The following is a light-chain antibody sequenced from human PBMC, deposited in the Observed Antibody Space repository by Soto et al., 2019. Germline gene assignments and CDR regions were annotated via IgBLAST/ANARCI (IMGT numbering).Light chain of an antibody. CDR2: ASS. Sequence: QSVLTQPASVSGSPGQSITISCTGTSSDVGGYNYVSWYQHHPGKAPRLMIYASSNRPSGVSHRFSGSRSGNTASLTISGLQAEDEADYYCSSYAGSYTSVFGGGTKLTVL. J-gene: IGLJ2*01. CDR3: SSYAGSYTSV. V-gene: IGLV2-14*01. CDR1: SSDVGGYNY.